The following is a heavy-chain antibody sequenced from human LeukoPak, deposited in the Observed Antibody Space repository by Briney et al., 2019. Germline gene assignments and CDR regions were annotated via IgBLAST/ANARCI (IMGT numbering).Heavy chain of an antibody. CDR2: IYSGGTT. CDR3: ARSSGGSHFDY. Sequence: PGGSLRLSCAASGFTVSSNYMNWVRQAPGKGLQWVSVIYSGGTTDYPDSVKGRFIISRDNSKNTVYLQMNSLRAEDTAMYHCARSSGGSHFDYWGQGTLVTVSS. CDR1: GFTVSSNY. D-gene: IGHD1-26*01. V-gene: IGHV3-53*01. J-gene: IGHJ4*02.